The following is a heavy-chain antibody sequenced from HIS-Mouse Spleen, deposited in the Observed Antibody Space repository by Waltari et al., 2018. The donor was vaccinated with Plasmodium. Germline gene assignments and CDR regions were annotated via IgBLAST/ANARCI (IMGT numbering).Heavy chain of an antibody. V-gene: IGHV3-7*01. J-gene: IGHJ2*01. Sequence: EVQLVESGGGLVQPGGSLRLSCAASGFTFRSYWMSWGRQVPGKGLEWVANIKQDGSEKYYVDSVKGRFTISRDNAKNSLYLQMNSLRAEDTAVYYCASSWYWYFDLWGRGTLVTVSS. CDR3: ASSWYWYFDL. CDR2: IKQDGSEK. CDR1: GFTFRSYW. D-gene: IGHD6-13*01.